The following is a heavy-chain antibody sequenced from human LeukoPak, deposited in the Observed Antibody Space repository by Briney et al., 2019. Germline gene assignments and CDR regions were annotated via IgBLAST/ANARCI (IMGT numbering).Heavy chain of an antibody. D-gene: IGHD5-24*01. CDR1: GYTFTSYG. Sequence: GASVKVPCKASGYTFTSYGISWVRQAPGQGLEWMGWISAYNGNTNYAQKLQGRVTMTTDTSTSTAYMELRSLRSDDTAVYYCARGTNGYNFLRKKEAFDYWGQGTLVTVSS. CDR2: ISAYNGNT. J-gene: IGHJ4*02. V-gene: IGHV1-18*01. CDR3: ARGTNGYNFLRKKEAFDY.